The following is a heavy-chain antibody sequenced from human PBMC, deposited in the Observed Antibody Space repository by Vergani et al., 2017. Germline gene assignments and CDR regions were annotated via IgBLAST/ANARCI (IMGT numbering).Heavy chain of an antibody. CDR1: GFSLCTSGMC. J-gene: IGHJ4*02. Sequence: QVTLRESGPALVKPTQTLTLTCTFPGFSLCTSGMCVSWTRQPPWKALEWLALFDWDDDKYYSTSLKTRLTISKDTPKNQVVLTMTNMDPVDTATYFCARSCRVSPHPYYFDYWGQGTLVTVSS. D-gene: IGHD2-2*01. V-gene: IGHV2-70*01. CDR3: ARSCRVSPHPYYFDY. CDR2: FDWDDDK.